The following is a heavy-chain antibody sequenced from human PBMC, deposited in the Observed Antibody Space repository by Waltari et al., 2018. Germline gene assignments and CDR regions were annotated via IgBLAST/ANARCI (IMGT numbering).Heavy chain of an antibody. Sequence: QVQLQESGPGLLKASETLSLTCDVSGYAINSGCYWGWVRQPPGKGLEWIATIYHEGTTFSNPSVTSRATASMDTSKNHFSLTLKSVTAADTAVYYCMRQVLGYCTSAACRRLESWGLGTLVTVSS. CDR1: GYAINSGCY. J-gene: IGHJ4*02. CDR2: IYHEGTT. CDR3: MRQVLGYCTSAACRRLES. V-gene: IGHV4-38-2*01. D-gene: IGHD2-2*03.